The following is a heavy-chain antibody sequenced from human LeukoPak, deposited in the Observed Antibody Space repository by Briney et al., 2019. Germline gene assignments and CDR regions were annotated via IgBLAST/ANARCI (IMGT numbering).Heavy chain of an antibody. CDR3: ARAEYCSGGSCYFLDY. D-gene: IGHD2-15*01. CDR2: TNPNSGGT. J-gene: IGHJ4*02. Sequence: ASVKVSCKASGYTFTGYYMHWVRQAPGQGLEWMGWTNPNSGGTNYAQKFQGRVTMTRDTSISTAYMELSRLRSDDTAVYYCARAEYCSGGSCYFLDYWGQGTLVTVSS. V-gene: IGHV1-2*02. CDR1: GYTFTGYY.